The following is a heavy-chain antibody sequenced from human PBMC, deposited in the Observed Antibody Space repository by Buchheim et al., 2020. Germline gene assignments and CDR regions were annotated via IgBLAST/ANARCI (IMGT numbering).Heavy chain of an antibody. CDR3: AKDRFLEWLFPYYYYYGMDV. V-gene: IGHV3-30*18. D-gene: IGHD3-3*01. Sequence: QVQLVESGGGVVQPGRSLRLSCAASGFTFSSYGTHWVRQAPGKGLEWVAVISYDGSNKYYADSVKGRFTISRDNSKNTLYLQMNSLRAEDTAVYYCAKDRFLEWLFPYYYYYGMDVWGQGTT. J-gene: IGHJ6*02. CDR1: GFTFSSYG. CDR2: ISYDGSNK.